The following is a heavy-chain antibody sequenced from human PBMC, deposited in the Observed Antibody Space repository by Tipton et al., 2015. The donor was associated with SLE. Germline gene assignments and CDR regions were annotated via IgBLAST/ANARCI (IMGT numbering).Heavy chain of an antibody. V-gene: IGHV4-38-2*02. CDR1: GYSISSGYY. Sequence: TLSLTCTVSGYSISSGYYWGWIRQPPGKGLEWIGSIYYSGSTYYNPSLKSRVTISVDTSKNQFSLKLSSVTAADTAVYYCEGSPSSSYENWGQGTLVTVSS. CDR2: IYYSGST. D-gene: IGHD6-13*01. CDR3: EGSPSSSYEN. J-gene: IGHJ4*02.